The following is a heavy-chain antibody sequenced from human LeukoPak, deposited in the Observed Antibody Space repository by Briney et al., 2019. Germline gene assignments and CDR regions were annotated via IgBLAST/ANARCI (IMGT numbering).Heavy chain of an antibody. CDR2: ISGSGDNT. D-gene: IGHD3-9*01. CDR1: GFTFSSYA. Sequence: PGGSLRLSCAASGFTFSSYAMTWVRQAPGKGLQWVSGISGSGDNTYYADSVKGRFTISRDNSKNTLYLQMNSLRAEDTAVYYCAKVGDYDILTGYYRGFDYWGQGTLVTVSS. CDR3: AKVGDYDILTGYYRGFDY. V-gene: IGHV3-23*01. J-gene: IGHJ4*02.